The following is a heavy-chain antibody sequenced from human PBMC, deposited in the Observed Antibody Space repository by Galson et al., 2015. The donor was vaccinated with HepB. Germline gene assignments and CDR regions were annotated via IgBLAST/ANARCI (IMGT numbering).Heavy chain of an antibody. V-gene: IGHV3-30*18. CDR1: GFTFSSYG. J-gene: IGHJ4*02. Sequence: SLRLSCAASGFTFSSYGMHWVRPAPGKGLEWVAVISYDGSNKYYADSVKGRFTISRDSSKNTLYLQMNSLRAEDTAVYYCAKEGVDGSFDYWGQGTLVTVSS. CDR2: ISYDGSNK. CDR3: AKEGVDGSFDY. D-gene: IGHD3/OR15-3a*01.